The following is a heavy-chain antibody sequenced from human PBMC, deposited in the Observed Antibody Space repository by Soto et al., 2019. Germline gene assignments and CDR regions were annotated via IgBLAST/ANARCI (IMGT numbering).Heavy chain of an antibody. V-gene: IGHV3-30-3*01. CDR2: ISYDGSNK. D-gene: IGHD2-21*02. CDR3: ARDPVAYCGGDCRTFDY. CDR1: GFTFSSYA. J-gene: IGHJ4*02. Sequence: PGGSLRLSCAASGFTFSSYAMHWVRQAPGKGLGWVAVISYDGSNKYYADSVKGRFTISRDNSKNTLYLQMNSLRAEDTAVYYCARDPVAYCGGDCRTFDYWGQGTLVTVSS.